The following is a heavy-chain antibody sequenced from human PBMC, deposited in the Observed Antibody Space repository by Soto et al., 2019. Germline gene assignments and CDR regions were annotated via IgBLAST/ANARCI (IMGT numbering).Heavy chain of an antibody. CDR2: ISGSGGST. D-gene: IGHD3-3*01. J-gene: IGHJ4*02. CDR3: AKDRRIFGVVRQHYFDY. CDR1: GFTFSSYA. V-gene: IGHV3-23*01. Sequence: GGSLRLSCAASGFTFSSYAMSWVRQAPGKGLEWVSAISGSGGSTYYADSVKGRFTISRDNSKNTLYLQMNSLRAEDTAVYYCAKDRRIFGVVRQHYFDYLGQGTLVTVSS.